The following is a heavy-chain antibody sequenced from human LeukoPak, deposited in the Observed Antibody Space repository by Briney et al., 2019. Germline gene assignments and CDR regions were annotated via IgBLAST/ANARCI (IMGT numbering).Heavy chain of an antibody. V-gene: IGHV4-4*07. CDR3: ARGPSGYYGMDV. J-gene: IGHJ6*02. CDR1: GGSMSSYY. D-gene: IGHD3-10*01. Sequence: SETLSLTCAVSGGSMSSYYWSWIRHFARKGLEWIGRISTSGSTSYNPSLKSRVTMSVDTSKNQFSLILTSVTAADTAVYYCARGPSGYYGMDVWGQGTTVTVSS. CDR2: ISTSGST.